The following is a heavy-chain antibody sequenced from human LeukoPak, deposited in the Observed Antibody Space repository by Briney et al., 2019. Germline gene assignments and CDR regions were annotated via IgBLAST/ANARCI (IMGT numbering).Heavy chain of an antibody. CDR2: ISGSGGST. V-gene: IGHV3-23*01. D-gene: IGHD6-13*01. CDR1: GFTFSSYA. CDR3: AKDGPREQQLVPNWFDP. J-gene: IGHJ5*02. Sequence: PGGSLRLSCAASGFTFSSYAMSWVRQAPGKGLEWVSAISGSGGSTYYADSVKGRFTISRDNSKNTLYLQMNSLRAEDTAVYYCAKDGPREQQLVPNWFDPWGQGTLVTVSS.